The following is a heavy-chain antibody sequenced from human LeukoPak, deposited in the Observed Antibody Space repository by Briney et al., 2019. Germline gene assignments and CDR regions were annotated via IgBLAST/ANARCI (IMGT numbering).Heavy chain of an antibody. V-gene: IGHV3-23*01. CDR2: ISGSGGST. D-gene: IGHD3-10*01. J-gene: IGHJ4*02. Sequence: PGGSLRLSCAASGFTFSSYAMSWVRQAPGKGLEWVSAISGSGGSTYYAGSVKGRFTISRDNSKNTLYLQMNSLRAEDTAVYYCAKDMVRGVTPTIICDYWGQGTLVTVSS. CDR1: GFTFSSYA. CDR3: AKDMVRGVTPTIICDY.